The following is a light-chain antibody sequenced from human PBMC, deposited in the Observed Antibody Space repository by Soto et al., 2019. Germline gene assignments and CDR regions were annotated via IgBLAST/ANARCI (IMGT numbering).Light chain of an antibody. J-gene: IGKJ5*01. CDR3: QQYGSSPIP. CDR2: GAS. Sequence: IVLTQSAGSLSLSPGERDTLSCRASQSGRRRYLPWHPTQPGHAPRLLIYGASNRATGTQDRFNDSGAGTDGTLTIRRLEPEELAVYHCQQYGSSPIPVAQATRLQI. CDR1: QSGRRRY. V-gene: IGKV3-20*01.